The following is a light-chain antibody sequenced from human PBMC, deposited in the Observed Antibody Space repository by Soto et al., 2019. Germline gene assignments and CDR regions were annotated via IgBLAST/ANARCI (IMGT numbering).Light chain of an antibody. CDR3: QQYGNSPPFT. J-gene: IGKJ2*01. CDR2: GAS. V-gene: IGKV3-20*01. CDR1: QSVSSSY. Sequence: EIVLTQSPGTLSLSPGERATLSCRASQSVSSSYLAWYQQKPGQAPRLLIYGASSRPTGIPDRFIGSGSGTDFTLTINRLEPEDFAVYFCQQYGNSPPFTFGQGTKVEIK.